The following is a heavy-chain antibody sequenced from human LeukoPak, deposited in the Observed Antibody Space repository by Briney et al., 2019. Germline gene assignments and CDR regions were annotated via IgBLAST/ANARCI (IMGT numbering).Heavy chain of an antibody. D-gene: IGHD1-26*01. CDR1: GGSNY. Sequence: SETLSLTCTVSGGSNYWGWIRQPPGKGLEWIGSIYYRGTTYYNPSLKSRVTISVDTSKNQFSLRLNSVTAADTAVYYCAIATGNYYGDFDYWGQGILVTVSS. J-gene: IGHJ4*02. V-gene: IGHV4-39*01. CDR3: AIATGNYYGDFDY. CDR2: IYYRGTT.